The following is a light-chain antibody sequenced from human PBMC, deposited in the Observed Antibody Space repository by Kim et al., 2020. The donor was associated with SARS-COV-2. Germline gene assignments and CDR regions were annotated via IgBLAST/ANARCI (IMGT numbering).Light chain of an antibody. J-gene: IGLJ3*02. CDR2: AVS. Sequence: QSALTQPASVSGSPGQSITMSCTGTRSDVGGYNYVSWYQQHPGKDPKLMVYAVSKRPSGVSNRFSGSKSGNTASLTISGLQAEDEADYYCTSYTSNITWVFGGGTQLTVL. CDR1: RSDVGGYNY. V-gene: IGLV2-14*01. CDR3: TSYTSNITWV.